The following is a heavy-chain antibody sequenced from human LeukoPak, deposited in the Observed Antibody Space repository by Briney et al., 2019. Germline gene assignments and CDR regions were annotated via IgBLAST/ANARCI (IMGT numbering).Heavy chain of an antibody. CDR2: INHSGST. V-gene: IGHV4-34*01. J-gene: IGHJ6*02. Sequence: KPSETLSLTCAVYGGSLSGYYWSWIRQPPGKGLEWIGEINHSGSTNYNPSLKSRVTISVDTSKNQFSLKLSSVTAADTAVYYCARIPDIVVVPAAMGPGYYYYYGMDVWGQGTTVTVSS. CDR3: ARIPDIVVVPAAMGPGYYYYYGMDV. D-gene: IGHD2-2*01. CDR1: GGSLSGYY.